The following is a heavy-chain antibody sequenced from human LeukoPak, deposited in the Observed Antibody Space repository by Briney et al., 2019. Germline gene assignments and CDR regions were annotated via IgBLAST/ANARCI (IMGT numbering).Heavy chain of an antibody. D-gene: IGHD3-9*01. CDR3: ARGGDWLSPSNAFDI. J-gene: IGHJ3*02. V-gene: IGHV4-34*01. Sequence: PSETLSLTCAVYGGSFSGYYWSWIRQPPGQALEWIGEINHSGSTNYSPSLKSRVTISVDTSKNQFSLKLSSVTAADTAVYYCARGGDWLSPSNAFDIWGKGTMVTVSS. CDR2: INHSGST. CDR1: GGSFSGYY.